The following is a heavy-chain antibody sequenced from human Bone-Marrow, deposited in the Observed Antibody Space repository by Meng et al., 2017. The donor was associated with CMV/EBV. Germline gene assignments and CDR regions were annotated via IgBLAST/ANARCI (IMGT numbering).Heavy chain of an antibody. D-gene: IGHD1-20*01. J-gene: IGHJ3*02. Sequence: GESLKISCAASGFTFSDYYLSWIRQAPGKGLEWVSSISSSGSTIYNADSVKGRFTISRDNSKNTLYLQMNSLRAEDTAVYYCARDLTGSSGAFDIWGQGTMVTVSS. CDR1: GFTFSDYY. CDR2: ISSSGSTI. V-gene: IGHV3-11*04. CDR3: ARDLTGSSGAFDI.